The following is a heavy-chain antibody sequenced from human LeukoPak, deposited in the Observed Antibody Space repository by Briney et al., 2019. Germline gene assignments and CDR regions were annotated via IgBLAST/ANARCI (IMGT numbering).Heavy chain of an antibody. Sequence: GASVKVSCKASGYTFTGYYMHWVRQAPGQGLEWMGRINPNSGGTNYAQKFQGRVSMTRDTSISTAYMELSRLRSDDTAVYYCARVPPYTAMVTSYFDYWGQGTLDTVSS. CDR2: INPNSGGT. V-gene: IGHV1-2*06. CDR1: GYTFTGYY. CDR3: ARVPPYTAMVTSYFDY. D-gene: IGHD5-18*01. J-gene: IGHJ4*02.